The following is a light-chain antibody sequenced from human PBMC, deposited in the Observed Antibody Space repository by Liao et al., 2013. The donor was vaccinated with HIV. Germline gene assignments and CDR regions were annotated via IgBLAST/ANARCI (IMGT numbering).Light chain of an antibody. CDR3: QAWDSSVV. CDR1: NIGSKS. Sequence: SYVLTQPPSVSVAPGKTARITCGGNNIGSKSVHWYQQKPGQAPVLVIYYDSDRPSGIPERFSGSNSGNTATLTISGTQAMDEADYYCQAWDSSVVFGGGTKLTVL. J-gene: IGLJ2*01. CDR2: YDS. V-gene: IGLV3-21*01.